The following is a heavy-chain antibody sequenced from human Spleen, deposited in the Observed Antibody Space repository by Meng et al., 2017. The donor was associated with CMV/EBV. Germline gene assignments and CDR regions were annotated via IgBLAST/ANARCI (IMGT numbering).Heavy chain of an antibody. CDR2: INHSGST. V-gene: IGHV4-34*01. J-gene: IGHJ5*02. CDR1: GGSFSGHY. Sequence: LSLTCAGYGGSFSGHYWSWIRQPPGKDLEWIGEINHSGSTNYNPSLKSRVTISLDTSKIQFSLKLSSVTAADTAVYYCARGHRWFDPWGQGTLVTVSS. CDR3: ARGHRWFDP.